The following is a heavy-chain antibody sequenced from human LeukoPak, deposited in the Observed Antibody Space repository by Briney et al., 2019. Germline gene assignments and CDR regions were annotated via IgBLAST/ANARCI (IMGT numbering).Heavy chain of an antibody. CDR1: GYTFTGYY. D-gene: IGHD5-18*01. V-gene: IGHV1-2*02. J-gene: IGHJ4*02. Sequence: ASVKVSCKASGYTFTGYYMHWVRQAPGQGLEWMGWINPNSGGTNYAQKFQGRVTMTRDTSISTAYMELRSLRSDDTAVYYCARQAYSYGYENFDYWGQGTLVTVSS. CDR3: ARQAYSYGYENFDY. CDR2: INPNSGGT.